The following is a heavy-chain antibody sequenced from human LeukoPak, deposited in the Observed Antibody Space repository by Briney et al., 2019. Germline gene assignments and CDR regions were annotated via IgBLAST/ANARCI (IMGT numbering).Heavy chain of an antibody. J-gene: IGHJ3*01. V-gene: IGHV3-21*03. D-gene: IGHD3-9*01. CDR2: ITSSGSSM. CDR3: TRDIDDVLTGDDAFDV. CDR1: GFTFSGYS. Sequence: GGSLGLSCAGSGFTFSGYSLNWVRQAPGKGLEWVSSITSSGSSMYYADSVKGRFTISRDNAESSVYLQMNSLRVDDTGLYYCTRDIDDVLTGDDAFDVWGQGTVVTVSS.